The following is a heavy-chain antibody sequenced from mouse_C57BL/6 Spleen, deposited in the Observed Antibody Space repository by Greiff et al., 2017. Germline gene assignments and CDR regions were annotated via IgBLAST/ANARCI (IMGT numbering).Heavy chain of an antibody. CDR1: GYAFSSSW. CDR2: IYPGDGDT. Sequence: VKLVESGPELVKPGASVKISCKASGYAFSSSWMNWVKQRPGKGLEWIGRIYPGDGDTNYNGKFKGKATLTADKSSSTAYMQLSSLTSEDSAVYFCARGSSYFYYFDYWGQGTTLTVSS. J-gene: IGHJ2*01. CDR3: ARGSSYFYYFDY. V-gene: IGHV1-82*01. D-gene: IGHD1-1*01.